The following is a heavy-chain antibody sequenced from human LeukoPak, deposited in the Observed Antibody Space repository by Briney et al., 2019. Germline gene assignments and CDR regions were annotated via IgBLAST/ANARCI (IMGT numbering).Heavy chain of an antibody. CDR2: ISGSGGST. V-gene: IGHV3-23*01. D-gene: IGHD4-17*01. CDR3: AKDISRGRYGDYGTATY. CDR1: GITFSSYA. Sequence: AGGSLRLSCAASGITFSSYAMSWVRQAPGKGLEWVSAISGSGGSTYYEDSVKGRFTISRDNSKNTLYLQMNSLRAEDTAVYYCAKDISRGRYGDYGTATYWGQGTLVTVSS. J-gene: IGHJ4*02.